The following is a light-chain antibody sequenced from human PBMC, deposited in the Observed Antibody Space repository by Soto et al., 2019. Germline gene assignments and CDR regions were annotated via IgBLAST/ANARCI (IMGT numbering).Light chain of an antibody. V-gene: IGLV8-61*01. CDR1: SSSVSTSYY. CDR3: VLYFGSGIWV. Sequence: QTVVTQEPSFSVSPGGTVTLTCGLSSSSVSTSYYPSWYHQTPGQAPRTLISSTNTRSSGVPDRFSGSILGNQAALTITGAQADDESNYSCVLYFGSGIWVFGGGTKLTVL. CDR2: STN. J-gene: IGLJ3*02.